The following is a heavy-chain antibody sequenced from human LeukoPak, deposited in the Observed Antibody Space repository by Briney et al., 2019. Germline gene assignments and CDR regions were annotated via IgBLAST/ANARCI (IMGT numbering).Heavy chain of an antibody. J-gene: IGHJ6*03. CDR1: GFTFSSYS. CDR2: ISSTSSYT. V-gene: IGHV3-21*01. Sequence: GGSLRLSCAASGFTFSSYSINWVRQAPGKGLEWVSSISSTSSYTYYADSVKGRFTISRDNTKNSLYLQMNSLRAEDTAVYYCARVVGYYYYMDVWGKGTTVTVSS. D-gene: IGHD1-26*01. CDR3: ARVVGYYYYMDV.